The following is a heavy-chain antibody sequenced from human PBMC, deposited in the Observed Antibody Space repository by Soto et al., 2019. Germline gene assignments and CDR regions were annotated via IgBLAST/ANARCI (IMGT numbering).Heavy chain of an antibody. V-gene: IGHV1-3*01. Sequence: ASVKVSCKASGYTFTSYAMHWVRQAPGQRLEWMGWINAGNGNTKYSQKFQGRVTITRDTSASTAYMELSSLRSEDTAVYYCARSPPSSWYDSDYYYYGMDVWGQGTTVTVSS. CDR1: GYTFTSYA. J-gene: IGHJ6*02. CDR2: INAGNGNT. D-gene: IGHD6-13*01. CDR3: ARSPPSSWYDSDYYYYGMDV.